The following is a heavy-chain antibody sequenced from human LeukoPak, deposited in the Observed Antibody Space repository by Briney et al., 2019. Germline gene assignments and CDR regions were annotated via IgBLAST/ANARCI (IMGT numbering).Heavy chain of an antibody. D-gene: IGHD1-26*01. CDR3: ARKPQVGATSGAWFDP. CDR2: IIPIFGTA. J-gene: IGHJ5*02. V-gene: IGHV1-69*05. CDR1: GGTFSSYA. Sequence: SVKVSCKASGGTFSSYAISWVRQAPGQGLEWMGGIIPIFGTANYAQKFQGSVTITTDESTSTAYMELSSLRSEDTAVYYCARKPQVGATSGAWFDPWGQGTLVTVSS.